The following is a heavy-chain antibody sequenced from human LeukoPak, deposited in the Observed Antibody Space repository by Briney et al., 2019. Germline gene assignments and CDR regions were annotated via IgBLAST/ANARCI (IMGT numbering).Heavy chain of an antibody. V-gene: IGHV4-39*07. Sequence: SETLSLTCTVSGGSISSSSYYWGWIRQPPGKGLEWIGSIYYSGSTYYNPSLKSRVTISVDTSKNQFSLKLSSVTAADTAVYYCARGRAGPYYYYYYMDVWGKGTTVTVSS. CDR2: IYYSGST. J-gene: IGHJ6*03. CDR1: GGSISSSSYY. CDR3: ARGRAGPYYYYYYMDV.